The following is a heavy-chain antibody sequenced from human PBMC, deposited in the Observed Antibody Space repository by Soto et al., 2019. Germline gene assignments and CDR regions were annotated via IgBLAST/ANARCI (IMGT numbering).Heavy chain of an antibody. CDR2: IKSKTDGGTT. CDR3: TTEGAYAGGYYYGMDV. Sequence: GGSLRLSCAASGFTFSNAWMSWVRQAPGKGLEWVGRIKSKTDGGTTDYAAPVKGRFTISRDDSKNTLYLQMNSLKTEDTAVYYCTTEGAYAGGYYYGMDVWGQGTTVTVSS. V-gene: IGHV3-15*01. J-gene: IGHJ6*02. CDR1: GFTFSNAW. D-gene: IGHD2-2*01.